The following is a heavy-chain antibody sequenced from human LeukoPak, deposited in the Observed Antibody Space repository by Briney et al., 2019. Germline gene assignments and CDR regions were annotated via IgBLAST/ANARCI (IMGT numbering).Heavy chain of an antibody. CDR2: IKQDGSER. Sequence: GGSLRLSCAASGFTFSGFSMSWVRQSPTKGLEWVANIKQDGSERYYVDSVKGRFTISRDNAKNTLYLQMNSLRVEDTAAYYCARGRPHGNDYWGQGTLVTVSS. V-gene: IGHV3-7*01. CDR3: ARGRPHGNDY. D-gene: IGHD4-23*01. CDR1: GFTFSGFS. J-gene: IGHJ4*02.